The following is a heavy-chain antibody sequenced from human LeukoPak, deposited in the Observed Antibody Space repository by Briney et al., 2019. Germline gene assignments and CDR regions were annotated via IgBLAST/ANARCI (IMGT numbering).Heavy chain of an antibody. D-gene: IGHD3-9*01. V-gene: IGHV1-46*01. CDR3: ARGPDILTGYSLRGFDY. J-gene: IGHJ4*02. Sequence: ASVKVSCKASGYTFTSYYMHWVRQAPGQGLEWMGITNPSGGSTSYAQKFQGRVTMTRDTSTSTVYMELSSLRSEDTAVYYYARGPDILTGYSLRGFDYWGQGTLVTVSS. CDR2: TNPSGGST. CDR1: GYTFTSYY.